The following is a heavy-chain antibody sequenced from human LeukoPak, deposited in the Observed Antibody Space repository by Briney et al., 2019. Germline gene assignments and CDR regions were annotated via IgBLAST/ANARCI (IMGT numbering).Heavy chain of an antibody. CDR3: AKIRIAARREPYYFDY. D-gene: IGHD6-6*01. J-gene: IGHJ4*02. Sequence: GGSLRLSCAASGFTFSSYGMHWVRQAPGKGLEWVAFIRYDGSNKYYADSVKGRFTISRDNSKNTLYLQMNSLRAEDTAVCYCAKIRIAARREPYYFDYWGQGTLVTVSS. CDR2: IRYDGSNK. V-gene: IGHV3-30*02. CDR1: GFTFSSYG.